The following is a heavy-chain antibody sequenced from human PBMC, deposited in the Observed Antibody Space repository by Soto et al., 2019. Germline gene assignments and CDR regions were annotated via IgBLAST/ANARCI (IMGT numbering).Heavy chain of an antibody. J-gene: IGHJ6*02. CDR3: ARVQAALSSSWYWAHYYGMDV. V-gene: IGHV4-31*03. Sequence: PSETLSLTCTVSGGSISSGGYYWSWIRQHPGKGLEWIGYIYYSGSTYYNPSLKSRVTISVDTSKNQFSLKLSSVTAADTAVYYCARVQAALSSSWYWAHYYGMDVWGQGTTVTVSS. CDR2: IYYSGST. D-gene: IGHD6-13*01. CDR1: GGSISSGGYY.